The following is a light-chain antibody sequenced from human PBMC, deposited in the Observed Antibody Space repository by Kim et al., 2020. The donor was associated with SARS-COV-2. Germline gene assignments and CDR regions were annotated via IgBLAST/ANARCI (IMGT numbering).Light chain of an antibody. CDR1: QGISNY. CDR2: AAS. Sequence: SVGDRVTITCRARQGISNYLAWYQQKPGKVPKLLIYAASTLQSGVPSRFSGSGSGTDFTLTISSLQPEDVATYYCQKYNSAPQLTFGGGTKVDIK. J-gene: IGKJ4*01. V-gene: IGKV1-27*01. CDR3: QKYNSAPQLT.